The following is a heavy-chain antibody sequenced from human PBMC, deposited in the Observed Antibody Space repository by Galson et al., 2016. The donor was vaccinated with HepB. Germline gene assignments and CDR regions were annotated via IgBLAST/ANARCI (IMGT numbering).Heavy chain of an antibody. Sequence: LEWVGRIKSYTDGGPTEYAAPMKGRFTFSRDESNNRLYLQMNSLKTEDTAVYYCTTSSTRGYTYGPSAYWGRGTLVAVAS. V-gene: IGHV3-15*01. CDR2: IKSYTDGGPT. CDR3: TTSSTRGYTYGPSAY. J-gene: IGHJ4*02. D-gene: IGHD5-18*01.